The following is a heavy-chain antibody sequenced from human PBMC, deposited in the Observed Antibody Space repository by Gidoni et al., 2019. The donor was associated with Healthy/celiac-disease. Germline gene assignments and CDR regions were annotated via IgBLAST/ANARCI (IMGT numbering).Heavy chain of an antibody. Sequence: EVQLVESGGGLVKPGGSLRLHCAASGFTFSSYSMNWGRQAPGKGLEWVSSISSSSSYIYYADSVKGRFTISRDNAKNSLYLQMNSLRAEDTAVYYCARGITVGAIPDAFDIWGQGTMVTVSS. CDR2: ISSSSSYI. J-gene: IGHJ3*02. CDR1: GFTFSSYS. CDR3: ARGITVGAIPDAFDI. D-gene: IGHD1-26*01. V-gene: IGHV3-21*01.